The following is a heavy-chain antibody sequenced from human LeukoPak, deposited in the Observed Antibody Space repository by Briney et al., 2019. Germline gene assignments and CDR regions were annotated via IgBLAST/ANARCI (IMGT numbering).Heavy chain of an antibody. Sequence: GGSLRLSCAASGFTVSSNYMSWVRQAPGKGLEWFSAIIGSGGSTYYADSVKGRFTISRDNSKNTLYLQMNSLRAEDTAVYYCAKRRGLELLYYYYMDVWGKGTTVTVSS. D-gene: IGHD1-7*01. CDR2: IIGSGGST. CDR3: AKRRGLELLYYYYMDV. J-gene: IGHJ6*03. CDR1: GFTVSSNY. V-gene: IGHV3-23*01.